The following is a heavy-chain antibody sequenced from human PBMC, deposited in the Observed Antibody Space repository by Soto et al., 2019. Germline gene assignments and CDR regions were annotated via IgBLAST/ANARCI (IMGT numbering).Heavy chain of an antibody. CDR1: GGSISSSSYY. V-gene: IGHV4-39*01. CDR3: ARHEDGQQFDY. CDR2: IYYSGST. J-gene: IGHJ4*02. Sequence: SETLSLTCTVSGGSISSSSYYWGWIRQPPGKGLEWIGSIYYSGSTYYNPSLKSRVTISVDTSKNQFSLKLSSVTAADTAVYYCARHEDGQQFDYWGQGTLVTVSS. D-gene: IGHD1-1*01.